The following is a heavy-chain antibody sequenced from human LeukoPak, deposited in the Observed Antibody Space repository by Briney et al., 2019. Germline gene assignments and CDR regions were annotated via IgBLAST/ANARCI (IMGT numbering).Heavy chain of an antibody. Sequence: NPSETLSLTCTVSGGSISSSSYYWGWIRQPPGKGLEWIGSIYYSGSTYYNPSLKSRVTISVDTYKNQFSLKLSSVTAADTAVYYCARQRELAAAGTAFDYWGQGTLVTVSS. V-gene: IGHV4-39*01. J-gene: IGHJ4*02. CDR2: IYYSGST. CDR1: GGSISSSSYY. CDR3: ARQRELAAAGTAFDY. D-gene: IGHD6-13*01.